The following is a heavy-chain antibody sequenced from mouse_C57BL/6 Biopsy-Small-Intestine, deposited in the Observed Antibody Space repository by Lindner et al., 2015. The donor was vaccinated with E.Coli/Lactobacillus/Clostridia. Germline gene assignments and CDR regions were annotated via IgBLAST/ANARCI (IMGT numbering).Heavy chain of an antibody. V-gene: IGHV14-2*01. CDR3: APRFAY. CDR2: IDPEDGET. J-gene: IGHJ3*01. Sequence: VQLQESGAAFVKPGASVMLSCTALGFNIKDYYFHWVKQRTEQGLEWIGRIDPEDGETAYAPNFQGKATVSADTSSNTVYLQLSSLTSEDTAVYYCAPRFAYWGQGTLVTVSA. CDR1: GFNIKDYY.